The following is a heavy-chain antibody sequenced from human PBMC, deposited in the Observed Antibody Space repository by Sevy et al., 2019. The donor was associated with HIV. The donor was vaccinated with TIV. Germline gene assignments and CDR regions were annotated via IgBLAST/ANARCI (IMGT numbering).Heavy chain of an antibody. V-gene: IGHV1-8*01. CDR2: MNPNSGNT. D-gene: IGHD3-22*01. J-gene: IGHJ4*02. CDR1: GYTFTSYD. CDR3: VKSTYYYDSSGYYARY. Sequence: ASVKVSCKASGYTFTSYDINWVRQATGQGLEWMGWMNPNSGNTGYAQKFQGRVTMTRNTSISTAYMELGSLRSEDTAVYYCVKSTYYYDSSGYYARYWGQGTLVTVSS.